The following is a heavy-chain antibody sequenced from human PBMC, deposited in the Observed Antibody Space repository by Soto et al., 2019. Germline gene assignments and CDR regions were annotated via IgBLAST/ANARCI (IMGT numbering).Heavy chain of an antibody. CDR3: GRSGDDYGSYIDY. J-gene: IGHJ4*02. CDR1: GYSISSGYY. CDR2: INHSENT. V-gene: IGHV4-38-2*01. Sequence: KPSETLSLTCGVSGYSISSGYYGAWMQQSPGKGLEWIGSINHSENTYYNPSLKSRVTISVDTSKNQFSLKLSSVTAADTAVYYCGRSGDDYGSYIDYWGQGTLVTV. D-gene: IGHD4-17*01.